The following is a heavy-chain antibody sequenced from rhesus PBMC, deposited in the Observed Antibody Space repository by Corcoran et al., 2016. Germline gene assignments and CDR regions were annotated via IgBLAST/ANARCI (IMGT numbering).Heavy chain of an antibody. Sequence: QVQLQESGPGLVKPSETLSLTCAVTGGSISSSYWSWIRQAPGKGLEWIGRIDSSGSTYYNPSLKSRVTLSVDTSKNQFSLKLSSVTAADTAVYYCARHKGNTVTILGFEYWGQGVLVTVSS. D-gene: IGHD4-23*01. CDR3: ARHKGNTVTILGFEY. CDR1: GGSISSSY. V-gene: IGHV4S11*01. J-gene: IGHJ4*01. CDR2: IDSSGST.